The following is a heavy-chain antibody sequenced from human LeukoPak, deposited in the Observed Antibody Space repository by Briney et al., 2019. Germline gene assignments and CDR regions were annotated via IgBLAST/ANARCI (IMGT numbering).Heavy chain of an antibody. Sequence: PGGPLRLSCAASGFTFDDYAMHWVRQAPGKGLEWVSGISWISGSIGYADSVKGRFTISRDNAKNSLYLQMSSLRAEDTALYYCAKDTLAGYSSAPGAFDIWGQGTMVTVSS. CDR3: AKDTLAGYSSAPGAFDI. J-gene: IGHJ3*02. D-gene: IGHD6-19*01. V-gene: IGHV3-9*01. CDR1: GFTFDDYA. CDR2: ISWISGSI.